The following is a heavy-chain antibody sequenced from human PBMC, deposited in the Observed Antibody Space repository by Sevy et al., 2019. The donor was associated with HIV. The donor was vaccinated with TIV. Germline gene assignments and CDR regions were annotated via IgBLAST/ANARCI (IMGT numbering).Heavy chain of an antibody. J-gene: IGHJ3*01. V-gene: IGHV3-30-3*01. D-gene: IGHD3-10*01. Sequence: GGSLRLSCAASGFTFSSYPMYWVRQAPGMGLEWVSFISFDGTDKYYADSVKGRFTITRDNSKNTLFLQMNSLRAEDTAFYYCVRETTMLPRGAFDFWGQWTMVTVSS. CDR3: VRETTMLPRGAFDF. CDR2: ISFDGTDK. CDR1: GFTFSSYP.